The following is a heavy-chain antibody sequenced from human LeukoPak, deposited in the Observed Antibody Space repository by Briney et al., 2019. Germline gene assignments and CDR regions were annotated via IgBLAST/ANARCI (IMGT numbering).Heavy chain of an antibody. D-gene: IGHD3/OR15-3a*01. CDR2: LHNSGST. Sequence: SETLSLTCSVSGYSISSGYFWGWIRQPPGKGLEWIVSLHNSGSTYYNMSLKSRVTVSVDTSKNHFSLNLSSVTAADTAVYYCARLDWGNLEWGRGTLVTVSS. CDR1: GYSISSGYF. J-gene: IGHJ4*02. V-gene: IGHV4-38-2*02. CDR3: ARLDWGNLE.